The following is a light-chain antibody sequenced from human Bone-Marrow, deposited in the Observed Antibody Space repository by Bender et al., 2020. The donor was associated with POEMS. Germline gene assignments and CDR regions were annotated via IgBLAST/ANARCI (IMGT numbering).Light chain of an antibody. V-gene: IGLV2-11*01. CDR3: AVWDDSLNGWV. Sequence: QSALTQPRSVSGSPGQSVTISCTGTTRDVGVYDHVSWYQHHPGKAPKLIIYDVGERPSGVPDRFSGSRSGTSASLAISGLQSEDEADYYCAVWDDSLNGWVFGGGTKLTVL. J-gene: IGLJ3*02. CDR2: DVG. CDR1: TRDVGVYDH.